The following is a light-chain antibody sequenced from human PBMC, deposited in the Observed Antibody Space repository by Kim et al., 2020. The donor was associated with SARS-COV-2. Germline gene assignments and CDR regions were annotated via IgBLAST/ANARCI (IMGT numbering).Light chain of an antibody. J-gene: IGKJ1*01. Sequence: ASVGDRVTITCRASQSLSSYLNWYQQKPGTAPNLLSYAASSLQSGVPSRFSGSGSGTDLTLTISSLEPEDFATYYCQQSYSTPWTFGQGTKVDIK. CDR3: QQSYSTPWT. CDR1: QSLSSY. CDR2: AAS. V-gene: IGKV1-39*01.